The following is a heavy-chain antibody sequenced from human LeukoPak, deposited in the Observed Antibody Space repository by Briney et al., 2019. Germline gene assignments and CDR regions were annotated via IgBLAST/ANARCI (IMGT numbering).Heavy chain of an antibody. J-gene: IGHJ6*02. V-gene: IGHV4-61*02. CDR3: ARDLLWFGELENYYYGMDV. Sequence: SETLSLTCTVSGGSISSGLYYWSWIPQPAGKGLEWIGRIYTSGSTNYTPSLKSRVTISVDTSKNQFSLKLTSVTAADTAVYYCARDLLWFGELENYYYGMDVWGQGTTVTVSS. CDR2: IYTSGST. D-gene: IGHD3-10*01. CDR1: GGSISSGLYY.